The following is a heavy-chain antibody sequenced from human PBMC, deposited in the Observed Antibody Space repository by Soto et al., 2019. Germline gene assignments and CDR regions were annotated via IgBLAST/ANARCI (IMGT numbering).Heavy chain of an antibody. CDR2: ISAYNGNT. CDR3: VRDLDLYDSSGYYPFDI. D-gene: IGHD3-22*01. J-gene: IGHJ3*02. Sequence: QVQLVQSGAEVKKPGASVKVSCKASGYTFTSYGISWVRQAPGQGLEWMGWISAYNGNTNYAQKLQGRVTMTTDTSTSTAYMELRSLRSDDTAVYYCVRDLDLYDSSGYYPFDIWGQGTMVTVSS. V-gene: IGHV1-18*01. CDR1: GYTFTSYG.